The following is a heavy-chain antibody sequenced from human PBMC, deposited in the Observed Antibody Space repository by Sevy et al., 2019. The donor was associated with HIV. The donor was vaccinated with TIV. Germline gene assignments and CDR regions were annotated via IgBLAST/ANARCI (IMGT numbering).Heavy chain of an antibody. J-gene: IGHJ4*02. CDR2: ISSSSSYI. Sequence: GESLKISCAASGFTFSSYSMNWVRQAPGKGLEWVSSISSSSSYIYYADSVKGRFTISRVNAKNSLYLQMNSLRAEDTAVYYCARDGYYGSGSYRGPYYFDYWGQGTLVTVSS. CDR3: ARDGYYGSGSYRGPYYFDY. D-gene: IGHD3-10*01. CDR1: GFTFSSYS. V-gene: IGHV3-21*01.